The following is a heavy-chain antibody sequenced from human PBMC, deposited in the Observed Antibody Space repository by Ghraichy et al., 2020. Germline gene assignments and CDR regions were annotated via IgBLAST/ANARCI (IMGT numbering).Heavy chain of an antibody. CDR3: ARGGSGDGGGYYYYYGMDV. Sequence: ETLSLTCAASGFTVSSNYMSWVRQAPGKGLEWVSVIYSGGSTYYADSVKGRFTISRDNSKNTLYLQMNSLRAEYTAVYYCARGGSGDGGGYYYYYGMDVWGQGTTVTVSS. CDR2: IYSGGST. V-gene: IGHV3-53*01. J-gene: IGHJ6*02. CDR1: GFTVSSNY. D-gene: IGHD7-27*01.